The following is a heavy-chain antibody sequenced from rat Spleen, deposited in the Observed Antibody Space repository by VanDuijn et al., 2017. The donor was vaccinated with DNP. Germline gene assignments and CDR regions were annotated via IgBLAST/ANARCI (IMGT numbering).Heavy chain of an antibody. J-gene: IGHJ1*01. CDR1: GFTFNNYW. Sequence: EVQLVESGGDLVQPGWSLKLSCVASGFTFNNYWMTWIRQVPGKGLEWVASSTRSGGSSYYPDSVRGRFTISRNNAEDTLYLQMNSLRSGDTAIYYCARGSTTMDYWYFDFWGPGTMVAVSS. CDR2: STRSGGSS. V-gene: IGHV5-31*01. D-gene: IGHD1-1*01. CDR3: ARGSTTMDYWYFDF.